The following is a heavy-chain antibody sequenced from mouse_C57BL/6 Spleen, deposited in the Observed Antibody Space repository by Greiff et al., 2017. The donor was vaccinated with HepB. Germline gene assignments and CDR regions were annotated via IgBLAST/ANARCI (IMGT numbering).Heavy chain of an antibody. Sequence: EVQRVESGGGLVQPKGSLKLSCAVSGFSFNTYVMNWVRQAPGKGLEWVARIRSKSNNYATYYADSVKDRFTISRDDSESMLYLQMNNLKTEDTAMYYCVRQGSNQGYFDYWGQGTTLTVSS. J-gene: IGHJ2*01. V-gene: IGHV10-1*01. CDR2: IRSKSNNYAT. CDR1: GFSFNTYV. CDR3: VRQGSNQGYFDY. D-gene: IGHD2-5*01.